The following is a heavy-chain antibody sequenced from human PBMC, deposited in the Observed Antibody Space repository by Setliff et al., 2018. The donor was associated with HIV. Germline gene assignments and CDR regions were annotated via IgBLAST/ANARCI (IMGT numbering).Heavy chain of an antibody. J-gene: IGHJ4*02. CDR1: GYTFTGYY. CDR2: INPNSGGT. CDR3: ARDRGGAARPFDY. D-gene: IGHD6-6*01. Sequence: ASVKVSCKASGYTFTGYYMHWVRQAPGQGLEWMGWINPNSGGTNYAQKFQGRVTMTRDTSISTAYMELSRLRSDDTAVYYCARDRGGAARPFDYWGQGTLVTVSS. V-gene: IGHV1-2*02.